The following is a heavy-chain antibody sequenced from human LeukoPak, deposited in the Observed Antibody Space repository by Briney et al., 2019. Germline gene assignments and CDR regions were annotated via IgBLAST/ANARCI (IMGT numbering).Heavy chain of an antibody. CDR1: GGSISSSSYY. CDR2: IYYSGST. Sequence: SETLSLTCTVSGGSISSSSYYWGWLRQPPGKGLEWIGSIYYSGSTYYNPSLKSRVTISVDTSKNQFSLKLSSVTAADTAVYYCARVARQELTFDYWGQGTLVTVSS. D-gene: IGHD1-1*01. CDR3: ARVARQELTFDY. J-gene: IGHJ4*02. V-gene: IGHV4-39*07.